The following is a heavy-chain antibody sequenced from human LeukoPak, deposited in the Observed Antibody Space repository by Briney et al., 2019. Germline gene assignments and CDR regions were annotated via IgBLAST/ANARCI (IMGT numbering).Heavy chain of an antibody. CDR3: ARESPKASYYYGSGSEPYYYYMDV. V-gene: IGHV1-69*05. D-gene: IGHD3-10*01. J-gene: IGHJ6*03. CDR1: GDTFRRYS. Sequence: SVKVSCKASGDTFRRYSISWVRQAPGQGLEWMGGIIPIFGTANYAQKFQGRVTITTDESTSTAYMELSSLRSEDTAVYYCARESPKASYYYGSGSEPYYYYMDVWGKGTTVTVSS. CDR2: IIPIFGTA.